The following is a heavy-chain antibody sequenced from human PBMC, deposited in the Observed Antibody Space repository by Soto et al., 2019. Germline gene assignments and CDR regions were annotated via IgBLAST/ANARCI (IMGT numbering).Heavy chain of an antibody. CDR3: ARADRARSNWFDP. J-gene: IGHJ5*02. Sequence: GASVKVSCKASGYTFTGYYMHWVRQAPGQGLEWMGWINPNSGGTNYAQKFQGRVTMTRDTSISTAYMELSRLRSDDTAVYYCARADRARSNWFDPWGQGTLVTVYS. D-gene: IGHD6-6*01. V-gene: IGHV1-2*02. CDR1: GYTFTGYY. CDR2: INPNSGGT.